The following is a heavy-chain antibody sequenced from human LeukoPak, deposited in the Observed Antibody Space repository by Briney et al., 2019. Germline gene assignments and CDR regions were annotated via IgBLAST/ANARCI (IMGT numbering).Heavy chain of an antibody. CDR1: GFTFSSYS. Sequence: GGSLRLSCAASGFTFSSYSMNWVRQAPGKGLEWVSSISSSSSYIYYADSVKGRFTISGDNAKNSLYLQMNSLRAEDTAVYYCARTGYCSSTSCYEPEYYYYMDVWGKGTTVTVSS. V-gene: IGHV3-21*01. D-gene: IGHD2-2*01. CDR3: ARTGYCSSTSCYEPEYYYYMDV. J-gene: IGHJ6*03. CDR2: ISSSSSYI.